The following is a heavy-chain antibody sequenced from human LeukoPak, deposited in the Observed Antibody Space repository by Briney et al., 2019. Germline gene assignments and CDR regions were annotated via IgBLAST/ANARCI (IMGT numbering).Heavy chain of an antibody. V-gene: IGHV3-33*01. CDR3: AREMARDYSDSYGYYLEDSWFDP. CDR2: IWYDGSKK. Sequence: PGGSLRLSCAASGLTFSSYGMHWVRQAPGKGLEWVAVIWYDGSKKYYADSVKGRFTISRDNSKSTLYLQMNSLRAEDTAVYYCAREMARDYSDSYGYYLEDSWFDPWGQGTLVTVSS. J-gene: IGHJ5*02. CDR1: GLTFSSYG. D-gene: IGHD3-22*01.